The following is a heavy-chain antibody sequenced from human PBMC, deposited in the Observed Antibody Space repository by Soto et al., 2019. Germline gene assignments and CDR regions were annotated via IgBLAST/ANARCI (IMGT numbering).Heavy chain of an antibody. CDR2: ISAYNGNT. CDR1: GYTFTSYG. V-gene: IGHV1-18*04. J-gene: IGHJ6*02. CDR3: SALEWPNYSYYCMDV. Sequence: QVQLVQSGAEVKKPGASVKVSCKASGYTFTSYGISWVRQAPGQGLEWMGWISAYNGNTNYAQKLQGRVTMTTDTSTSTAYMELRSLRSDDTAVYYFSALEWPNYSYYCMDVWGQGTTVTVSS. D-gene: IGHD3-3*01.